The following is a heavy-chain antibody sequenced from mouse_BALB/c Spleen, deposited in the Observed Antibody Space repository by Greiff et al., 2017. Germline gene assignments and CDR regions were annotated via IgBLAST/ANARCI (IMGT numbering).Heavy chain of an antibody. Sequence: QVQLQQSGPELVKPGASVKISCKASGYAFSSSWMNWVKQRPGQGLEWIGRIYPGDGDTNYNGKFKGKATLTADKSSSTAYMQLSSLTSVDSAVYFCARGIGDGYYEAWFAYWGQGTLVTVSA. CDR1: GYAFSSSW. V-gene: IGHV1-82*01. J-gene: IGHJ3*01. D-gene: IGHD2-3*01. CDR3: ARGIGDGYYEAWFAY. CDR2: IYPGDGDT.